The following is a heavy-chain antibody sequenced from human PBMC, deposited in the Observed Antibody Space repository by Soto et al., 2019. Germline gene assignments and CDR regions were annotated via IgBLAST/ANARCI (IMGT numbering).Heavy chain of an antibody. CDR1: GFTFSSYG. J-gene: IGHJ4*02. Sequence: QVQLVESGGGVVQPGRSLRLSCAASGFTFSSYGMHWVRQAPGKGLEWVAVISHDGSNEGYGDSVKGRFIISRDNSKKELYLQINSLRAEDTAVSYCAKGRGQFYDLWSGDYWGQGTLVTVSS. CDR3: AKGRGQFYDLWSGDY. V-gene: IGHV3-30*18. CDR2: ISHDGSNE. D-gene: IGHD3-3*01.